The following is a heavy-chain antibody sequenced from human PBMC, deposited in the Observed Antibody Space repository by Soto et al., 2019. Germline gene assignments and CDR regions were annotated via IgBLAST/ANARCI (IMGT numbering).Heavy chain of an antibody. CDR1: WFKFKKFE. CDR3: ATADGDQWLIPHLDN. CDR2: ISCCGGTI. V-gene: IGHV3-23*01. D-gene: IGHD6-19*01. J-gene: IGHJ4*02. Sequence: GALRLSWEGRWFKFKKFEMGRVPQSPGEGLELVSGISCCGGTIFYAVSVKGRFSVARDDSKSTLSLQLNSLRVEDKAHYYCATADGDQWLIPHLDNWGQGTQVTVSS.